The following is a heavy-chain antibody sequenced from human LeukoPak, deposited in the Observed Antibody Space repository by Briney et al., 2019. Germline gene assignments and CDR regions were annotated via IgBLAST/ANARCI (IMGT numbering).Heavy chain of an antibody. CDR2: IKSKTDGGTT. J-gene: IGHJ4*02. D-gene: IGHD2-2*01. CDR3: TTDQLPIFDY. V-gene: IGHV3-15*01. CDR1: GFTFSSYG. Sequence: GRSLRLSCAASGFTFSSYGMHWVRQAPGKGLEWVGRIKSKTDGGTTDYAAPVKGRFTISRDDSKNTLYLQMNSLKTEDTAVYYCTTDQLPIFDYWGQGTLVTVSS.